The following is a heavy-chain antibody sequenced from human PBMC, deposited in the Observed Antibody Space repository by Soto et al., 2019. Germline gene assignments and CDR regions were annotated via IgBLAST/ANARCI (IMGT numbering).Heavy chain of an antibody. D-gene: IGHD3-16*01. CDR2: MNSRSGDT. V-gene: IGHV1-8*01. J-gene: IGHJ5*02. CDR1: GYLFTSND. CDR3: ARMPTFGSLNWFDP. Sequence: ASVKGSFKSSGYLFTSNDFSWVRQATGQGVEWMGWMNSRSGDTGYAQKFQGRVTMTRGISIATAYMELSSLRSDDTAIYYCARMPTFGSLNWFDPWGQGPLAPV.